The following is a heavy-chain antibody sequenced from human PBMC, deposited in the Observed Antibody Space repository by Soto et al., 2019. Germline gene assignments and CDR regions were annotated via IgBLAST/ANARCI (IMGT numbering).Heavy chain of an antibody. V-gene: IGHV4-39*01. CDR2: IHSHSGST. CDR1: GASITRSSYY. Sequence: SETLSLTCSVSGASITRSSYYFSCIRRPPGKGLEWIASIHSHSGSTYYDPSLKGRVLISVDTPKNHFSLNLSSVTAADTAVYYCARPGDAYGLDVWGQGTTVTVSS. J-gene: IGHJ6*02. D-gene: IGHD2-21*02. CDR3: ARPGDAYGLDV.